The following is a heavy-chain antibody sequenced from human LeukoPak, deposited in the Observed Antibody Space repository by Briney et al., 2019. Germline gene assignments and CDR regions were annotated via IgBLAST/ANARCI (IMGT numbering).Heavy chain of an antibody. CDR2: IIPIFGTA. J-gene: IGHJ6*03. Sequence: ASVKVSCKASGGTFSSYAISWVRQAPGQGLEWMGGIIPIFGTANYAQKFQGRVTITADKSTSTAYMELSSLRSEDTAVYYCARGTTVTTYYYYYMDVWGKGTTVTVSS. CDR1: GGTFSSYA. CDR3: ARGTTVTTYYYYYMDV. D-gene: IGHD4-11*01. V-gene: IGHV1-69*06.